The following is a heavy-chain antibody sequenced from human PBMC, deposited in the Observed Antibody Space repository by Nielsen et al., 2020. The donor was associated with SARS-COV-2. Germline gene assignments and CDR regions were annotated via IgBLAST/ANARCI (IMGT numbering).Heavy chain of an antibody. Sequence: GESLKISCAASGFTFSSYAMHWVRQAPGKGLEWVAVISYDGSNKYYADSVKGRFTISRDNSKNTLYLQMNSLRAEDTAVYYCARDSPKLVDTAMGDYWGQGTLVTVSS. J-gene: IGHJ4*02. CDR3: ARDSPKLVDTAMGDY. V-gene: IGHV3-30*04. CDR2: ISYDGSNK. D-gene: IGHD5-18*01. CDR1: GFTFSSYA.